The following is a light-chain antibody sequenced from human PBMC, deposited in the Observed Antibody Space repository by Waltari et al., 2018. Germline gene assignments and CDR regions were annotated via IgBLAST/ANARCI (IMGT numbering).Light chain of an antibody. CDR2: GAS. CDR1: QSVSRT. J-gene: IGKJ1*01. CDR3: QHYVRLPVT. Sequence: EIGLTRSPGTLSLSPGGRATLSCSSSQSVSRTLALYQQKPGQAPRPLIYGASIRATGIPDRFSGSGSGTDFSLTISRLEPEDFAVYYCQHYVRLPVTFGQGTKVEIK. V-gene: IGKV3-20*01.